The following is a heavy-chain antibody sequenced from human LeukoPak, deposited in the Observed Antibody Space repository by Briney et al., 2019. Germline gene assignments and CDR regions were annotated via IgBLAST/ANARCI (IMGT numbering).Heavy chain of an antibody. CDR2: ISYEGFNK. V-gene: IGHV3-30*18. CDR1: GFTFSMYG. J-gene: IGHJ6*02. D-gene: IGHD3-16*01. Sequence: GGSLRLSCEAFGFTFSMYGMHWVRQAPGKGLEWVAVISYEGFNKFYGDSVEGRFTISRADSKKTPYLQLHRLRGDHTAVYYCAKDVAYRDYGYFYPGMDVWGHRTTVTVSS. CDR3: AKDVAYRDYGYFYPGMDV.